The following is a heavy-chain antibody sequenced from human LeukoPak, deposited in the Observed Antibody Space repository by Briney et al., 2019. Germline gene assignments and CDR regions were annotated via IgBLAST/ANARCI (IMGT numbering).Heavy chain of an antibody. CDR3: ARGPDY. J-gene: IGHJ4*02. V-gene: IGHV4-34*01. CDR1: GGSFSGYY. Sequence: SETPSLTCAVYGGSFSGYYWSWIRQPPGKGLEWIGEINHSGSTNYNPSLKSRVTISVDTSKNQFSLKLSSVTAADTAVYYCARGPDYWGQGTLVTVSS. CDR2: INHSGST.